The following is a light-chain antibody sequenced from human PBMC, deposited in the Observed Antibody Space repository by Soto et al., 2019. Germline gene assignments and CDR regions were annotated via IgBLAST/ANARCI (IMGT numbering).Light chain of an antibody. V-gene: IGKV1-5*01. Sequence: DIQMTQSPSTLSASVGDRVTITCRASQTISSWLAWYQQKPGKAPKLLIYDASSLEGGVPSMFSGNGSGTEFTLTISSLQPDDFAAYYCQQYISRTFGQGTKVDIK. CDR2: DAS. J-gene: IGKJ1*01. CDR3: QQYISRT. CDR1: QTISSW.